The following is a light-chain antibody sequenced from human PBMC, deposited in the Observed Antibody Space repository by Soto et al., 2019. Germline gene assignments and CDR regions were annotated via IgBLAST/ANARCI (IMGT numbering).Light chain of an antibody. Sequence: QSVLTQPVSVSGSPGQSITISCTGTSSDVGGYNYVSWYQQHPGKAPKLLIYDVSNRPSGVSNRFSGSKSGNTASLTISGLQAEDEADYYCSSYTSSSTYVFGTGTTVTVL. V-gene: IGLV2-14*01. CDR2: DVS. CDR1: SSDVGGYNY. CDR3: SSYTSSSTYV. J-gene: IGLJ1*01.